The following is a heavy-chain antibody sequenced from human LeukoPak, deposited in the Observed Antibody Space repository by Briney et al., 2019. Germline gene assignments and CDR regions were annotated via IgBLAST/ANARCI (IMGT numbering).Heavy chain of an antibody. V-gene: IGHV3-48*03. CDR2: ISSSGSTI. CDR3: ARDGAGDYYGAGSYYLDY. D-gene: IGHD3-10*01. Sequence: GGSLRLSCAASGFTFSSYEMNWVRQAPGKGLEWVSYISSSGSTIYYADSAKGRFTISRDNAKNSLYLQMNSLRAEDTAVYYCARDGAGDYYGAGSYYLDYWGQGILVTVSS. CDR1: GFTFSSYE. J-gene: IGHJ4*02.